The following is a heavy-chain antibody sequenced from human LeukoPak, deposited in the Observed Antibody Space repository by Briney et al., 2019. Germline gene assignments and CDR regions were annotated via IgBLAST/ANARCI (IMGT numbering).Heavy chain of an antibody. CDR3: ARSPYYYDSSGYYKGFADY. CDR2: IYSGGST. V-gene: IGHV3-66*01. Sequence: GGSLRLSCAASGLTVSSNYMNWVRQAPGKGLEWVSVIYSGGSTYYADSVKGRFTISRDNSKNTLYLQMNSLRAEDTAVYYCARSPYYYDSSGYYKGFADYWGQGTLVTVSS. J-gene: IGHJ4*02. D-gene: IGHD3-22*01. CDR1: GLTVSSNY.